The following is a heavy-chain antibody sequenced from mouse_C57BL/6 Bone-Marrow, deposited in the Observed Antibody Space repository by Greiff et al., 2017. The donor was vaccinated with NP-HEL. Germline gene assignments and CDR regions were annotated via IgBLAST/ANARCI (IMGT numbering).Heavy chain of an antibody. CDR3: ARTAYYSNYGVGY. Sequence: EVQLQQSGPELVKPGASVKISCKASGYTFTDYYMNWVKQSHGKSLEWIGDINPNNGGTSYNQKFKGKATLTVDKSSSTAYMELRSLTSEDSAVYYCARTAYYSNYGVGYWGQGTTLTVSS. V-gene: IGHV1-26*01. CDR1: GYTFTDYY. J-gene: IGHJ2*01. CDR2: INPNNGGT. D-gene: IGHD2-5*01.